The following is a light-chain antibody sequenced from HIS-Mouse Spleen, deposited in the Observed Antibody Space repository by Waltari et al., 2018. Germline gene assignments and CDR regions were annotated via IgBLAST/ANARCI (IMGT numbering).Light chain of an antibody. J-gene: IGLJ2*01. CDR3: SSYTSSSTLV. Sequence: QSALTQPASVPGSPGQSITISCTGTSSDVGGYNYVSWYQQHPGKAPKLMIYEVSTRPSGVSTRFSGSTSGNTASLTISGLQAEDEADYYCSSYTSSSTLVFGGGTKLTVL. CDR1: SSDVGGYNY. CDR2: EVS. V-gene: IGLV2-14*01.